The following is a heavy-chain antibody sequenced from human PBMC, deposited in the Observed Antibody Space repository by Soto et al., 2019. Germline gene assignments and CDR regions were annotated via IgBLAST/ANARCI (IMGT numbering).Heavy chain of an antibody. CDR1: GYTFTSYG. J-gene: IGHJ6*03. CDR3: ARDVSTPPLTMVRGDRNMDV. Sequence: ASVKVSCKASGYTFTSYGISWVRQAPGQGLEWMGWISAYNGNTNYAQKLQGRVTMTTDTSTSTAYMELRSLRSDDTAVYYCARDVSTPPLTMVRGDRNMDVWGKGTTVTVSS. D-gene: IGHD3-10*01. CDR2: ISAYNGNT. V-gene: IGHV1-18*01.